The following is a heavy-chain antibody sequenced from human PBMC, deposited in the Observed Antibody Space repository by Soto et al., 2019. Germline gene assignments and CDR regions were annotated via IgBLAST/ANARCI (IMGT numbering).Heavy chain of an antibody. CDR3: ERVERLMAYAIDY. J-gene: IGHJ4*02. Sequence: ASVKVSWKAAGYTFTSYEISWVRQAAGQGLEWMGWMNPNSGYTGYAQKLQDRVTMTKDTSISTAYMEMSSQRSDDTAVYYCERVERLMAYAIDYLRLGTPVNVS. CDR1: GYTFTSYE. V-gene: IGHV1-8*01. D-gene: IGHD2-8*01. CDR2: MNPNSGYT.